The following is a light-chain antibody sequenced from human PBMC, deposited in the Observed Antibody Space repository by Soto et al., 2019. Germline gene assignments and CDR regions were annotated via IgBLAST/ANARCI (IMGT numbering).Light chain of an antibody. V-gene: IGLV2-14*01. CDR1: SSDVGGYNY. CDR2: DVS. CDR3: SSYTSSTTLKV. Sequence: QSALTQPASVSGSPGQSITISCTGTSSDVGGYNYVSWYQQHPGKAPKLIIYDVSNRPSGVSNRFSGPKSGNTASLTISGLQAEDEAYYYCSSYTSSTTLKVFGGGTKLTVL. J-gene: IGLJ2*01.